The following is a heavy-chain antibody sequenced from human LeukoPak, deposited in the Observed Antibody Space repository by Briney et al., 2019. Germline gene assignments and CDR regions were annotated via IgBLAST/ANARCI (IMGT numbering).Heavy chain of an antibody. CDR2: ISSSSSYI. CDR3: ASHYYDSSGN. Sequence: GGSLRLSCAASGFTFSDYYMSWIRQAPGKGLEWVSSISSSSSYIYYADSVKGRFTISRDNAKNSLYLQMNSLRAEDTAVYYCASHYYDSSGNWGQGTLVTVSS. V-gene: IGHV3-11*06. D-gene: IGHD3-22*01. J-gene: IGHJ4*02. CDR1: GFTFSDYY.